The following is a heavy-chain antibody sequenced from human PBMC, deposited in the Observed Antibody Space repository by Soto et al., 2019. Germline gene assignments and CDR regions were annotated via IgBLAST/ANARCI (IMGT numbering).Heavy chain of an antibody. J-gene: IGHJ4*02. CDR2: FYPRDPDT. D-gene: IGHD3-9*01. CDR3: ARRVFYDMLCPTYYFDF. Sequence: PGESLKISCKTPGFNFTSYCIAWVRQLPGKGLDWRGVFYPRDPDTMFNASFDGQVTISVDNSSSTAYLQWSSLKASDTAMYFCARRVFYDMLCPTYYFDFWGQGTLVTVSS. CDR1: GFNFTSYC. V-gene: IGHV5-51*01.